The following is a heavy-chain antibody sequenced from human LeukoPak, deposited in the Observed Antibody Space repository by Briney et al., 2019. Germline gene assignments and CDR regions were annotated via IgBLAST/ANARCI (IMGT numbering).Heavy chain of an antibody. V-gene: IGHV3-74*01. D-gene: IGHD3-10*01. J-gene: IGHJ4*02. CDR3: ARGRYLYGSGSYGKFDY. CDR2: ITNDGSST. CDR1: GLTFSSHW. Sequence: GGSLRLSCAASGLTFSSHWMHWVRQAPGKGLVWVSRITNDGSSTTYADSVKGRFTISRDNAKNMLYLQVNSLRAEDTAVYYCARGRYLYGSGSYGKFDYWGQGTLVTVSS.